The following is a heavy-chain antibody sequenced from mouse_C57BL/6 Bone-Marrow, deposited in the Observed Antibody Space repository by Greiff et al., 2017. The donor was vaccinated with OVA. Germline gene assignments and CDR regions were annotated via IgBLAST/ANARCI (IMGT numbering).Heavy chain of an antibody. CDR2: IRSKSNNYAT. CDR3: VGGGLRAWFAY. V-gene: IGHV10-1*01. D-gene: IGHD2-4*01. CDR1: GFSFNTYA. J-gene: IGHJ3*01. Sequence: EVKLMESGGGLVQPKGSLKLSCAASGFSFNTYAMNWVRQAPGKGLEWVARIRSKSNNYATYYADSVKDRFTISRDDSESMLYLQMNNLKTEDTAMYYCVGGGLRAWFAYWGQGTLVTVSA.